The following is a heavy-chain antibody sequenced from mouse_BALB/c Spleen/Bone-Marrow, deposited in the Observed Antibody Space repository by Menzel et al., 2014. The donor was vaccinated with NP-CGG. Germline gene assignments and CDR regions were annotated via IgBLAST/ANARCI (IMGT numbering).Heavy chain of an antibody. D-gene: IGHD1-2*01. Sequence: QVQLQQSGAELVMPGASVKMPCKASGYTFTDYWMHWVKQRPGQGLEWIGAIDTSDSYTSYNQKFKGKATLAVDESSSTAYMQLSSLTSEDSAVYYCARSAGYWYFDVWGAGTTVTVSS. CDR3: ARSAGYWYFDV. CDR1: GYTFTDYW. CDR2: IDTSDSYT. V-gene: IGHV1-69*01. J-gene: IGHJ1*01.